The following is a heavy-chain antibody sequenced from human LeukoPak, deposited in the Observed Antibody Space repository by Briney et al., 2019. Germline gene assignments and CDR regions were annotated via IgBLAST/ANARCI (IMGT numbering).Heavy chain of an antibody. CDR1: GFTFSDYY. CDR3: AKDMRITLIVVVKAPTEFDY. Sequence: GSLRLSCAASGFTFSDYYMSWIRQAPGKGLEWVSAISGSGGSTYYTDSVKGRFTISRDNSKNTLYLQMNSLRAEDTAVYYCAKDMRITLIVVVKAPTEFDYWGQGILVTVSS. J-gene: IGHJ4*02. D-gene: IGHD3-22*01. V-gene: IGHV3-23*01. CDR2: ISGSGGST.